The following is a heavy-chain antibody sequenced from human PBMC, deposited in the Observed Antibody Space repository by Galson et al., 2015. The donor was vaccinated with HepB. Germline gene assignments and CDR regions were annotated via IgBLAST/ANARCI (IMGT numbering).Heavy chain of an antibody. J-gene: IGHJ4*02. V-gene: IGHV7-4-1*02. D-gene: IGHD6-13*01. Sequence: SVKVSCKASGYTFTSYAVNWVRQAPGQGLEWMGWVDTNTGDPTYAQGFTGRFVFSLDTSVSTAYLQISSLKAEDTAAYYCATDGAAFDYWGQGTLVTVSS. CDR2: VDTNTGDP. CDR3: ATDGAAFDY. CDR1: GYTFTSYA.